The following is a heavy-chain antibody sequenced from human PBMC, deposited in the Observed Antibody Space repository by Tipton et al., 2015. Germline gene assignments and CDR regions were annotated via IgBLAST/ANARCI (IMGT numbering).Heavy chain of an antibody. J-gene: IGHJ5*02. V-gene: IGHV4-61*02. CDR1: GGSIVSDTYY. Sequence: TLSLTCTVSGGSIVSDTYYWSWIRQPAGKGLEWIGRIYTSGITNCGITNYTPSLKSRVAISVDPSTNQFSLKLSSVTASDTAVYYCARDWARGCNGAICYGNWFDPWGQGTLVTVSS. CDR3: ARDWARGCNGAICYGNWFDP. CDR2: IYTS. D-gene: IGHD2-15*01.